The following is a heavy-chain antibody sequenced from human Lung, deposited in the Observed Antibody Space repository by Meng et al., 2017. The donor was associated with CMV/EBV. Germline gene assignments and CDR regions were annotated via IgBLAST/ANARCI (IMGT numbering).Heavy chain of an antibody. V-gene: IGHV1-2*02. J-gene: IGHJ6*02. CDR3: ARLFHTSLGTNYYYGRDV. CDR2: INPHSGDT. D-gene: IGHD3-10*01. CDR1: GYTFTGYN. Sequence: SVXVSXXASGYTFTGYNIHWVRQAPGQGLEWMGWINPHSGDTKYAQKFQGRVTLTTDTSINTAYMEVSRLKSDDTAVFFCARLFHTSLGTNYYYGRDVGGLGTXVTVSS.